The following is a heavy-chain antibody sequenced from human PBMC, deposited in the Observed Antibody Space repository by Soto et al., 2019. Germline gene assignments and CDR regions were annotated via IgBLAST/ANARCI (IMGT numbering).Heavy chain of an antibody. D-gene: IGHD6-13*01. Sequence: QVQLQESGPGLVKPSETLSLTCTVSGGSTSSFYWSWIRQPPRKGLEYIGYIYYTGSTNYNPSLKVRVTISVDTSKNQFSLKMSSVTAADTAVYYCARAGSWHLGFDYWGQGALVSVSS. V-gene: IGHV4-59*01. J-gene: IGHJ4*02. CDR2: IYYTGST. CDR1: GGSTSSFY. CDR3: ARAGSWHLGFDY.